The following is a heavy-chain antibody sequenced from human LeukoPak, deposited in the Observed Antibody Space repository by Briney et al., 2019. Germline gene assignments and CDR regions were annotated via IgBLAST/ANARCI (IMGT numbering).Heavy chain of an antibody. V-gene: IGHV3-NL1*01. J-gene: IGHJ4*02. CDR2: IYSGGST. Sequence: AGGSLRLSCAASGFTFSSYGMHWVRQAPGKGLEWVAVIYSGGSTYYADSVKGRFTISRDNSKNTLYLQMNSLRAEDTAVYYCARASMVVVRGVIKKYYFDYWGQGTLVTVSS. CDR1: GFTFSSYG. D-gene: IGHD3-10*01. CDR3: ARASMVVVRGVIKKYYFDY.